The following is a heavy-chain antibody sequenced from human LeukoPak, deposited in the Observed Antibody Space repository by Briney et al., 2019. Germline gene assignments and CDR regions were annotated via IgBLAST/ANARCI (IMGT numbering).Heavy chain of an antibody. V-gene: IGHV3-23*01. J-gene: IGHJ6*03. Sequence: GGSLRLSCAASGFTFSSYAMSWVRQAPGKGLEWVSAISGSGGSTYYADSVKGRFTISRDNSKNTLYLQMNSLRAEDTAVYYCAKNAAGYSSSWSFLYYYYMDVWGKGTTVTVSS. CDR1: GFTFSSYA. D-gene: IGHD6-13*01. CDR2: ISGSGGST. CDR3: AKNAAGYSSSWSFLYYYYMDV.